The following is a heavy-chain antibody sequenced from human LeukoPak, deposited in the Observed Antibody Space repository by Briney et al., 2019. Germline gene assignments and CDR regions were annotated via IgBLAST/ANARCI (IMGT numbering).Heavy chain of an antibody. CDR3: VRDLGSGIAEPFDH. CDR2: ISAYNGNT. CDR1: GYTFTNYG. Sequence: ASVKVSCKASGYTFTNYGISWVRQAPGQGLEWMGWISAYNGNTNYAQKLQGRVTVTTDTSTSTAYMELRSLRSDDTAVYYCVRDLGSGIAEPFDHWGQGTLVTVSS. D-gene: IGHD6-13*01. J-gene: IGHJ4*02. V-gene: IGHV1-18*01.